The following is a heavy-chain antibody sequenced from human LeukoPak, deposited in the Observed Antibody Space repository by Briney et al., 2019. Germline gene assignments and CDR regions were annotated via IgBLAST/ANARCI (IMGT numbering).Heavy chain of an antibody. CDR3: ARDFRGSVDAFDI. J-gene: IGHJ3*02. CDR2: MYLSGTT. Sequence: SETLSLTCTVSGDSINSLDLWSWVRQPPGKGLEWIGEMYLSGTTHSNPSVKSRVTISIDKSKNQFFLNLSSVTAADTAVYYCARDFRGSVDAFDIWGQGTMVAVSS. V-gene: IGHV4-4*02. CDR1: GDSINSLDL.